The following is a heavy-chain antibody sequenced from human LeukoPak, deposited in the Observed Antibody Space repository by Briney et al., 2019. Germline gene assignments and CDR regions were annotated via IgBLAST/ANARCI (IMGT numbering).Heavy chain of an antibody. Sequence: GGSLRLSCAASGFTFSGYPMHWVRQAPGKGRDGVAVTSYDGSNKYYADSVKGRFTISGDNSKNTLYLQMNSLRPEDAAVYYCARERLWSFDYWGQGTLVTVSS. CDR3: ARERLWSFDY. D-gene: IGHD3-10*01. J-gene: IGHJ4*02. CDR1: GFTFSGYP. V-gene: IGHV3-30*04. CDR2: TSYDGSNK.